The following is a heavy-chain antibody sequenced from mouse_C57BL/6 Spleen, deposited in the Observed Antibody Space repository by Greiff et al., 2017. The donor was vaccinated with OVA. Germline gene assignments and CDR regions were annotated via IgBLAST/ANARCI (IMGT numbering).Heavy chain of an antibody. Sequence: DVMLVESGGGLVKPGGSLKLSCAASGFTFSSYAMSWVRQTPEKRLEWVATISDGGSYTYYPDNVKGRFTISRDNAKNNLYLQMSHLKSEDTAMYYCARKDYGSSGYFDVWGTGTTVTVSS. D-gene: IGHD1-1*01. J-gene: IGHJ1*03. CDR3: ARKDYGSSGYFDV. CDR2: ISDGGSYT. V-gene: IGHV5-4*03. CDR1: GFTFSSYA.